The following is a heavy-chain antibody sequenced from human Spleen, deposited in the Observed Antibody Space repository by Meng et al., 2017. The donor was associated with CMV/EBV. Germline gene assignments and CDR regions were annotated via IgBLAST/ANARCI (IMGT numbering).Heavy chain of an antibody. CDR2: MDPNSGNT. CDR1: GYAFTSSE. J-gene: IGHJ4*02. Sequence: ASVKVSCKASGYAFTSSEINWVRQAPGQGLEWMGWMDPNSGNTGYAQKFYGRLTMTRNTSISTAYLELSRLRSQGTAVYYCARSPFYYFDYWGQGVLVTVSS. D-gene: IGHD2/OR15-2a*01. CDR3: ARSPFYYFDY. V-gene: IGHV1-8*01.